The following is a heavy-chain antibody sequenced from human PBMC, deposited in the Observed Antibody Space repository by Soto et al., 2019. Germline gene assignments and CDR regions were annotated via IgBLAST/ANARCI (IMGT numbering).Heavy chain of an antibody. Sequence: LXXSCAASSFTFGSXALHWVRQYPGKGLEWVAVISYDGRNKYYADSVKGRFTISRDNSKNTLYLKMNRLRAEDTAVYYCARDRGSPIFDYWGQGTLGTVSS. CDR3: ARDRGSPIFDY. CDR1: SFTFGSXA. J-gene: IGHJ4*02. V-gene: IGHV3-30*04. CDR2: ISYDGRNK. D-gene: IGHD1-26*01.